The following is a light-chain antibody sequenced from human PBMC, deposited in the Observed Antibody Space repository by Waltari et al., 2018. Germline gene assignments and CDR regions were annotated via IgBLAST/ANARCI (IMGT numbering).Light chain of an antibody. J-gene: IGKJ5*01. CDR3: QQYDNLPIT. CDR1: QDISNY. CDR2: DAS. V-gene: IGKV1-33*01. Sequence: DIQMTQSPSSLSASVGARVTITCHASQDISNYLNWYQQKPGKAPKRLIYDASNLETGVPSRFSGSGSGTDFTFTISSLQPEDIATYYCQQYDNLPITFGQGTRLESK.